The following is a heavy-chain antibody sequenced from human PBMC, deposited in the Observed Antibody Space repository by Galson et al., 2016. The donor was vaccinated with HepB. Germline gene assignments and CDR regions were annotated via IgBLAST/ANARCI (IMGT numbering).Heavy chain of an antibody. CDR2: ITGDGVTT. CDR1: GFTFHDCA. CDR3: VKDMEEPDYSNNDAAGGQESYFHHAMDV. J-gene: IGHJ6*02. V-gene: IGHV3-43*02. Sequence: SLRLSCAASGFTFHDCAMHWVRQAPGKGLEWVSSITGDGVTTYYADSVRGRFTISRYTRQNSLYLPLNIRTTEDSAFYYCVKDMEEPDYSNNDAAGGQESYFHHAMDVWGQGTTVTVS. D-gene: IGHD4-11*01.